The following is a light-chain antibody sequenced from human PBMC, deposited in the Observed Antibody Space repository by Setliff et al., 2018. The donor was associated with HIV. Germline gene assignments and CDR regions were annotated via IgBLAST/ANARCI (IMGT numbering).Light chain of an antibody. J-gene: IGLJ2*01. CDR3: NSYTSRSTFI. CDR2: AVT. CDR1: SSDVGSYNF. V-gene: IGLV2-14*03. Sequence: QSVLTQHAPVSGSPGQSITISCSGTSSDVGSYNFVSWYQQHPGKAPKLLIYAVTKRPSGVSARFSASKSGNTASLTISGLQDEDEADYYCNSYTSRSTFIFGGGTKVTVL.